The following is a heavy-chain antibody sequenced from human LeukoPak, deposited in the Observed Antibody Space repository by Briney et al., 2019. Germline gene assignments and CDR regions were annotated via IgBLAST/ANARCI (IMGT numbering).Heavy chain of an antibody. CDR3: ACTPKEGYCSTTYCQGYFYYGMDV. J-gene: IGHJ6*02. V-gene: IGHV4-39*01. Sequence: SETLSLTCTVSGASISSRSFYWGWIRQSPGKGLEWIGSLDYGGSTYYNPSLRSRVTISVDTSKNQFSLSLSSVTAADTAVYYCACTPKEGYCSTTYCQGYFYYGMDVWGQGTTFTVSS. CDR1: GASISSRSFY. CDR2: LDYGGST. D-gene: IGHD2-2*01.